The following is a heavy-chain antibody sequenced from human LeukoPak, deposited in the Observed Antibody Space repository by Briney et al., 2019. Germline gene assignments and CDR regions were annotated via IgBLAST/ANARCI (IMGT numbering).Heavy chain of an antibody. CDR3: ARRDISSGWSFDY. CDR2: IHTSGST. V-gene: IGHV4-4*07. J-gene: IGHJ4*02. CDR1: GGSISNYH. D-gene: IGHD6-19*01. Sequence: SETLSLTCTVSGGSISNYHWSWTRQPAGKGLEWIGQIHTSGSTNYNPPLKSRVTMSIDTPENQLSLTIRSVTAADTAVYYCARRDISSGWSFDYWGQGTLVTVSS.